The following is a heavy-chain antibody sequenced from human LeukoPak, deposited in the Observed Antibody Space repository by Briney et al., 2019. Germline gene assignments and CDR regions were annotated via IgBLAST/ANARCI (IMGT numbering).Heavy chain of an antibody. J-gene: IGHJ4*02. Sequence: GGSLRLSCAASGFTFSSYDMNWVRQAPGKGLEWVSYISSSGNTIYYADSVKGRFTISRENAKNSLYLQMNSLRAEDTAVYYCARGIRQYSYGYGFDHWGQGTLVTASS. CDR1: GFTFSSYD. V-gene: IGHV3-48*03. D-gene: IGHD5-18*01. CDR3: ARGIRQYSYGYGFDH. CDR2: ISSSGNTI.